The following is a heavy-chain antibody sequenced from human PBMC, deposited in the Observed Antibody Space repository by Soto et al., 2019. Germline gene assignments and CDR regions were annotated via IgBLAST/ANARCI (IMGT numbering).Heavy chain of an antibody. V-gene: IGHV1-2*04. CDR1: GYTFTGYY. Sequence: ASVKVSCKASGYTFTGYYMHWVRQAPGQGLEWMGWNNPNSGGTNYAQKFQGWVTMTRDTSISTAYMELSRLRSDDTAVYYCARDDEYGDYELSSWGQGTLVTVSS. J-gene: IGHJ5*02. D-gene: IGHD4-17*01. CDR3: ARDDEYGDYELSS. CDR2: NNPNSGGT.